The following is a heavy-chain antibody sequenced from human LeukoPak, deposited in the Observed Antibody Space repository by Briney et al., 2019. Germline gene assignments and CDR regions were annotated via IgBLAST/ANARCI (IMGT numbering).Heavy chain of an antibody. CDR3: AELGITMIGGV. D-gene: IGHD3-10*02. J-gene: IGHJ6*04. V-gene: IGHV3-48*04. CDR2: ISSSGSTI. Sequence: GSLRLSCAASGFTFSSYGMSWVRQAPGKGLEWVSYISSSGSTIYYADSVKGRFTISRDNAKNSLYLQMNSLRAEDTAVYYCAELGITMIGGVWAKGTTVTISS. CDR1: GFTFSSYG.